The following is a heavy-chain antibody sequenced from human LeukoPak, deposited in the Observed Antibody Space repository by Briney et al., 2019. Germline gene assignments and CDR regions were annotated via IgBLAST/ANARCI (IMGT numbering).Heavy chain of an antibody. CDR3: ARHKHSSGLASLDF. Sequence: SETLSLTCTVSGVSIIDYYWSWIRQPPGKGLEWIAYISYSGGTYSNPSLKSRATISIDTSKNQFSLKLSSVTAADTAIFYCARHKHSSGLASLDFWGPGTLVTVSS. J-gene: IGHJ4*02. D-gene: IGHD5-18*01. V-gene: IGHV4-59*08. CDR1: GVSIIDYY. CDR2: ISYSGGT.